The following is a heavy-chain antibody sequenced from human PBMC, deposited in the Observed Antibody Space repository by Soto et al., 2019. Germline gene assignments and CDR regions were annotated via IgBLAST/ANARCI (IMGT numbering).Heavy chain of an antibody. V-gene: IGHV3-30*03. CDR2: ISYDGSNK. CDR1: GFTFSTYG. Sequence: PGGSLRLSCAASGFTFSTYGMHWVRQAPGKGLEWVATISYDGSNKYYADSVKGRFTISRDNSKNTLYLQMNSLRAEDTAVYYCARWGPPRPLDYWGQGTLVTVSS. D-gene: IGHD3-16*01. CDR3: ARWGPPRPLDY. J-gene: IGHJ4*02.